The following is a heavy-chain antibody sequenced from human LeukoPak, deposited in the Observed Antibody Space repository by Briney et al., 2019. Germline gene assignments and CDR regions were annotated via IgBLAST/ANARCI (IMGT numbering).Heavy chain of an antibody. CDR2: ISGSGGST. CDR1: GFTFSNAW. J-gene: IGHJ4*02. D-gene: IGHD2-2*01. Sequence: GGSLRLSCAASGFTFSNAWMSWVRQAPGKGLEWVSGISGSGGSTYYADSVKGRFTISRDNPKNTLYLQMNSLRAEDTAIYYCAKGSDIVVVPAALALDYWGQGTLVTVSS. V-gene: IGHV3-23*01. CDR3: AKGSDIVVVPAALALDY.